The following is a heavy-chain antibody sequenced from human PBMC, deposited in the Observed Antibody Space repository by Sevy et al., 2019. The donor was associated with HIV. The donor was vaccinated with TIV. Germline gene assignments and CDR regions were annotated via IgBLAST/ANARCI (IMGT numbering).Heavy chain of an antibody. CDR2: ISSSGSTI. CDR1: GFTFSDYY. D-gene: IGHD3-9*01. J-gene: IGHJ6*02. CDR3: ARAETRYYDILTGYLYGMDV. V-gene: IGHV3-11*01. Sequence: GGSLRLSCAASGFTFSDYYMSWIRQAPGKGLEWVSYISSSGSTIYYADSVKGRFTISRDNAKNSLYLQMNSLRAEDTAVYYCARAETRYYDILTGYLYGMDVWGQGTTVTVSS.